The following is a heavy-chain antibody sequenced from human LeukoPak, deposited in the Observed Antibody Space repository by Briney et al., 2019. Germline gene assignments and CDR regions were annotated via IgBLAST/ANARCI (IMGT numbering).Heavy chain of an antibody. Sequence: GGSLRLSCAASGFTFSSYAMHWVRQAPGKGLEWVAVISYDGSNKYYADSVKGRFTISRDNSKNTLYLQMNSLRAEDTAVYYCARGTRGDTAMDSGTYYFDYWGQGTLVTVSS. CDR1: GFTFSSYA. CDR3: ARGTRGDTAMDSGTYYFDY. J-gene: IGHJ4*02. D-gene: IGHD5-18*01. V-gene: IGHV3-30-3*01. CDR2: ISYDGSNK.